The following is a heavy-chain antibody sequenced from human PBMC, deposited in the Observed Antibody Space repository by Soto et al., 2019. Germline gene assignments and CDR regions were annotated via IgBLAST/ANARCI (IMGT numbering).Heavy chain of an antibody. D-gene: IGHD3-10*01. Sequence: PSETPSLTCTVSGGSVSSGSYYWSWIRQPPGKGLEWIGYIYYSGSTYYNPSLKSRVTISVDTSKNQFSLKLSSVTAADTAVYYCARTMVRGVIITEGNWFDPWGQGTLVTLSS. CDR3: ARTMVRGVIITEGNWFDP. V-gene: IGHV4-31*03. CDR2: IYYSGST. CDR1: GGSVSSGSYY. J-gene: IGHJ5*02.